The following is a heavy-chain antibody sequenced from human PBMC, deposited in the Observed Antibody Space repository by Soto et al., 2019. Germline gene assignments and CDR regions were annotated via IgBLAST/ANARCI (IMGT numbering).Heavy chain of an antibody. D-gene: IGHD5-12*01. J-gene: IGHJ3*02. CDR2: ISWNSGSI. CDR3: AKGAHSGSKDAFDI. CDR1: GFTFDDYA. V-gene: IGHV3-9*01. Sequence: EVQLVESGGGLVQPGRSLRLSCAASGFTFDDYAMHWVRQAPGKGLEWVSGISWNSGSIGYADSVKGRFTISRDNAKNSLYLQMNSLRAEDTALYCCAKGAHSGSKDAFDIWGQGTMVTVSS.